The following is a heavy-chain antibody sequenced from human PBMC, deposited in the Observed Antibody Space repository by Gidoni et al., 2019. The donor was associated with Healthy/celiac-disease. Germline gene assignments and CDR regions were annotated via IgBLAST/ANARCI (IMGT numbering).Heavy chain of an antibody. CDR2: IIPLFGTA. J-gene: IGHJ4*02. V-gene: IGHV1-69*01. Sequence: QLQLVQSGAEVKKPGSSVKFSCKASGGTFSSYAISWVRQAHGQGLEWMGGIIPLFGTANDAQKFQGRVTITADESTSTAYMELTSLRSEDTAVYYCARGVQYSYGRTFDYWGQGTLVTVSS. CDR1: GGTFSSYA. CDR3: ARGVQYSYGRTFDY. D-gene: IGHD5-18*01.